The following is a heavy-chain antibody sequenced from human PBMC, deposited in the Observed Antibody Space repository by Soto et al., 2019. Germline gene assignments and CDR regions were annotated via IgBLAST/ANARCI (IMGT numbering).Heavy chain of an antibody. CDR2: IYQDDDK. D-gene: IGHD4-17*01. V-gene: IGHV2-5*02. J-gene: IGHJ2*01. CDR3: AHREDYGDHSWYFDL. Sequence: GLDLEWLALIYQDDDKRYSPSLKSRLTITKDTSKNQVVLTMTNMDPVDTATYYCAHREDYGDHSWYFDLWGRGTLVTVSS.